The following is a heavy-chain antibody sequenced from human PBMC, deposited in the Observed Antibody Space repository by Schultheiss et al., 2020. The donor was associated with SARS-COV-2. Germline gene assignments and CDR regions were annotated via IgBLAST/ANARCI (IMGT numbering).Heavy chain of an antibody. CDR1: GYTFTSYG. CDR2: ISAYNGNT. V-gene: IGHV1-18*01. CDR3: ARDASLSWSGENYGMDV. Sequence: ASVKVSCKASGYTFTSYGISWVRQAPGQGLEWMGWISAYNGNTNYAQKLQGRVTITADESTSTAYMELSSLRSEDTAVYYCARDASLSWSGENYGMDVWGQGTTVTVSS. D-gene: IGHD3-3*01. J-gene: IGHJ6*02.